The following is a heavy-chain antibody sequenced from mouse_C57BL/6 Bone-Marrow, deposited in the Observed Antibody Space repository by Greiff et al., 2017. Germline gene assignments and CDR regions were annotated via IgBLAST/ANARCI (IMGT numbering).Heavy chain of an antibody. Sequence: DVKLVESGGGLVKPGGSLKLSCAASGFTFSSYAMSWVRQTPEKRLEWVATISDGGSYTYYPDNVKGRFTISRDNAKNNLYLQMSHLKSEDTAMYYCASDYYGSSPCLGYWGKGTLVTVDA. V-gene: IGHV5-4*03. CDR3: ASDYYGSSPCLGY. J-gene: IGHJ3*01. D-gene: IGHD1-1*01. CDR1: GFTFSSYA. CDR2: ISDGGSYT.